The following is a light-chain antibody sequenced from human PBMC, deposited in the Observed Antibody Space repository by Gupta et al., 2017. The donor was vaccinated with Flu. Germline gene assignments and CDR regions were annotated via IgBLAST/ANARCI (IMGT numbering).Light chain of an antibody. J-gene: IGLJ1*01. V-gene: IGLV2-18*02. Sequence: QSALTQSPSLSGSPGQSVTLSCTGTSSVVGTYNRFSWYPQSPGTAPELMVYEDRNRPSGIPDRFSGSNSGNTASLTISAHQGDDDADYYFSSYTSSYTLVFGTGTKVTVL. CDR1: SSVVGTYNR. CDR2: EDR. CDR3: SSYTSSYTLV.